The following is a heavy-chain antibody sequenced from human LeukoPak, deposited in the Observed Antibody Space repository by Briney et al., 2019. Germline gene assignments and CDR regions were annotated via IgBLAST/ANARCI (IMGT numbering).Heavy chain of an antibody. J-gene: IGHJ5*02. D-gene: IGHD3-3*01. CDR1: GYTFTSYG. CDR2: ISAYNGNT. CDR3: AKDLEILVWLYHNWFDP. Sequence: ASVKVSCKASGYTFTSYGISWVRQAPGQGLEWMGWISAYNGNTNYAQKLQGRVTMTTDTSTSTAYMELRSLRSDDTAVYYCAKDLEILVWLYHNWFDPWGQGTLVTVSS. V-gene: IGHV1-18*01.